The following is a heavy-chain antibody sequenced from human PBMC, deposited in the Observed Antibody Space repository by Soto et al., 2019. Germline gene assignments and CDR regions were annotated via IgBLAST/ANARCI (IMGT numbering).Heavy chain of an antibody. V-gene: IGHV4-39*01. Sequence: SETLSLTCSASGGSINSSSYFWGWFRQPPGKGLEWIGSIYYSGSTYYNPSLRSRVTISVDTSKNQFSLKLSSVTAADTAVFYCARHYSSGSRNWFDPWGQGTLVTVSS. CDR3: ARHYSSGSRNWFDP. J-gene: IGHJ5*02. CDR1: GGSINSSSYF. CDR2: IYYSGST. D-gene: IGHD6-19*01.